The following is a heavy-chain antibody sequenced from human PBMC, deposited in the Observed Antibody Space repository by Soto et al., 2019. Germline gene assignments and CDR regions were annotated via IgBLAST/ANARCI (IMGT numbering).Heavy chain of an antibody. D-gene: IGHD3-22*01. CDR1: GGSISSGDYY. CDR3: AREVYYDSSGYHNWFDP. Sequence: SETLSLTCTVSGGSISSGDYYWSWIRQPPGKGLEWIGYIYYSGSTYYNPSLKSRVTISVDTSKNQFSLKLSSVTAADTAVYYCAREVYYDSSGYHNWFDPWGQGTLLTVSS. CDR2: IYYSGST. J-gene: IGHJ5*02. V-gene: IGHV4-30-4*01.